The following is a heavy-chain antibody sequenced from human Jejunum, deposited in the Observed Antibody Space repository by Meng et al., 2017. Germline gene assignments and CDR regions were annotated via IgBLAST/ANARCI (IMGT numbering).Heavy chain of an antibody. CDR2: TYYRSKLYH. CDR1: LDSVSNDVAT. CDR3: ARDHEARGVVVVAAIDH. Sequence: PGPVQPPPSPPPSGATYLDSVSNDVATWSCIKQAPSRGLQGLERTYYRSKLYHDYAPSVKGRITINPDISKDQFSLQLNSVTPEVSAVYYCARDHEARGVVVVAAIDHWGQGTLVTVSS. V-gene: IGHV6-1*01. D-gene: IGHD2-21*02. J-gene: IGHJ4*02.